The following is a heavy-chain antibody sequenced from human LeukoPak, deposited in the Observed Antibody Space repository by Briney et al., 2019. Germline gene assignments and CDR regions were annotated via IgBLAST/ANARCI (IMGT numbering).Heavy chain of an antibody. Sequence: GGSLRLSCAASGFTFSSYEMNWVRQAPGKGLEWVSYISSTGSLKYYADSVKGRFTISRDNVRNSLYLQMNSLRVEDTAVYYCARDGAPRTDYWGQGTLVTVS. D-gene: IGHD3-16*01. CDR2: ISSTGSLK. V-gene: IGHV3-48*03. J-gene: IGHJ4*02. CDR1: GFTFSSYE. CDR3: ARDGAPRTDY.